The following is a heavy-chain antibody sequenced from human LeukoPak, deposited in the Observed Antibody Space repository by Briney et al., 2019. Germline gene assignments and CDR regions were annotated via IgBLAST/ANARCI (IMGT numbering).Heavy chain of an antibody. CDR2: ISNDGSNK. J-gene: IGHJ4*02. V-gene: IGHV3-30*18. CDR3: AKDEGHCSGGSCYRQDY. CDR1: GFTFSTYG. Sequence: GRSLSLSCAASGFTFSTYGMHWVRQAPGKGPEWVGVISNDGSNKYHAESAKGRFTISRDDPKNTLYLQMNSLRAEDTAVYYCAKDEGHCSGGSCYRQDYWGQGTLVTVSS. D-gene: IGHD2-15*01.